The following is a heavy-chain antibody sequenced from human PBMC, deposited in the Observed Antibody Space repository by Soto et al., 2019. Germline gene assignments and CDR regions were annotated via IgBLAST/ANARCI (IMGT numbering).Heavy chain of an antibody. J-gene: IGHJ3*02. V-gene: IGHV3-30-3*01. CDR1: GLPFSGFA. Sequence: QVQLVESGGGVVKPGRPRRLSCAASGLPFSGFAMHWVRRAQGKGLGWVTIISYDGSNNYYGDPVKGRFTIARDNSKNTVYLQMNSLRAEDTAVYYCARDGGGDAFDIWGQGTMVTVSS. CDR3: ARDGGGDAFDI. D-gene: IGHD3-16*01. CDR2: ISYDGSNN.